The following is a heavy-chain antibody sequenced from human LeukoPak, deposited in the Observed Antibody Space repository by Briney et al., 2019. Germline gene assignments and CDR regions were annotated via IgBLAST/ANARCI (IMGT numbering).Heavy chain of an antibody. CDR2: ISPGGGTT. J-gene: IGHJ5*02. V-gene: IGHV3-23*01. Sequence: GGSLRLSCAVSGFAFGSEAMSWVRQSPARGLEWVASISPGGGTTYYADYVKGRFTISRDNSKNSLFVQMNSLRAEDTAVYYCAKGVNRGFDPWGQGTLVTVSS. CDR1: GFAFGSEA. CDR3: AKGVNRGFDP. D-gene: IGHD2/OR15-2a*01.